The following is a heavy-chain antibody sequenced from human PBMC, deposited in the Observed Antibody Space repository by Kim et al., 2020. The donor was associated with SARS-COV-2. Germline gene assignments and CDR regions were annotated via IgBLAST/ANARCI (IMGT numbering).Heavy chain of an antibody. J-gene: IGHJ6*02. D-gene: IGHD3-22*01. CDR2: IYSGGST. V-gene: IGHV3-66*02. CDR1: GFTVSSNY. Sequence: GGSLRLSCAASGFTVSSNYMSWVRQAPGKGLEWVSVIYSGGSTYYADSVKGRFTISRDNSKNTLYLQMNSLRAEDTAVYYCARDRYYYDSSGYFNRYYYYGMDVWGQGTTVTVSS. CDR3: ARDRYYYDSSGYFNRYYYYGMDV.